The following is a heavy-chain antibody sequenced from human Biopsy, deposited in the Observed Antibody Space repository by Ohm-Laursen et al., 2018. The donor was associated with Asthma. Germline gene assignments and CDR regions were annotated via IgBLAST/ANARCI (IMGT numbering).Heavy chain of an antibody. J-gene: IGHJ6*02. D-gene: IGHD3-3*01. CDR3: ARRITIFGVVQKDHGMDA. CDR1: GGSMTPTSHY. V-gene: IGHV4-39*01. Sequence: TLFLTCTVSGGSMTPTSHYWDWIRQAPGKGLEWIGYISYGGKTSYNPSLKNRVTISRDTSKNQFSLRLTSVTAADTAVYFCARRITIFGVVQKDHGMDAWGQGTTVIVSS. CDR2: ISYGGKT.